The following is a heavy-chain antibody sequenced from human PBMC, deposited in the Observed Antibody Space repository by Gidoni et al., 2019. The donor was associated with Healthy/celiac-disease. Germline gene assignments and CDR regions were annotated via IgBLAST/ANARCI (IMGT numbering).Heavy chain of an antibody. CDR1: GFTFSSYG. Sequence: QVQLVESGGGVVQPGRSLRLSCAASGFTFSSYGMHWVRQAPGKGLEWVAVIWYDGSNKYYADSVKGRFTISRDNSKNTLYLQMNSLRAEDTAVYYCATGGGRYSGSDVEAFDIWGQGTMVTVSS. CDR2: IWYDGSNK. V-gene: IGHV3-33*01. D-gene: IGHD5-12*01. CDR3: ATGGGRYSGSDVEAFDI. J-gene: IGHJ3*02.